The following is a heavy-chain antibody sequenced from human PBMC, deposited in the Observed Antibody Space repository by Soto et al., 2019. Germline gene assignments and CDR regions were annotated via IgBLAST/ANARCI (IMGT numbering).Heavy chain of an antibody. CDR1: GFTFSAYS. D-gene: IGHD3-10*01. J-gene: IGHJ3*02. CDR3: ANARSGTFAAFDI. Sequence: GGSLRLSCAASGFTFSAYSMNWVRQAPGKGLEWVSFIGSTGSGTYYADSVMGRFTISRDNAKNSVYLQMDSLRAEDMAVYHCANARSGTFAAFDIWGQGTMVTVSS. V-gene: IGHV3-48*04. CDR2: IGSTGSGT.